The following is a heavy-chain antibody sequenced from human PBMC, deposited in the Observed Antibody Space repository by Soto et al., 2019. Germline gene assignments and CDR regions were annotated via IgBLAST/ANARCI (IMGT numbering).Heavy chain of an antibody. D-gene: IGHD3-22*01. CDR1: GGSISSGNYY. Sequence: QVQLQESGPGLVKPSQTLSLTCAVSGGSISSGNYYWSWIRQPPGKGLEWIGYIYYNGSTYYNPSLKSRVTISVDTSKSQLSLKLTSVTAADTAVYHCARAPLITLIVVLIGAIDIWGQGTMVTVSS. CDR3: ARAPLITLIVVLIGAIDI. CDR2: IYYNGST. V-gene: IGHV4-30-4*01. J-gene: IGHJ3*02.